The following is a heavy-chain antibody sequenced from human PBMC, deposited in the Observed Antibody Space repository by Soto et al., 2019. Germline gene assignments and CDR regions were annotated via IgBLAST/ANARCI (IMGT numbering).Heavy chain of an antibody. CDR3: ARSQGGSSSLDIYYYYYYGMDV. V-gene: IGHV1-69*01. D-gene: IGHD2-15*01. J-gene: IGHJ6*02. CDR1: GGTFSSYA. CDR2: IIPIFGTA. Sequence: QVQLVQSGAEVKKPGSSVKVSCKAPGGTFSSYAISWVRQAPGQGLEWMGGIIPIFGTAKYAQQFQGRVTITADESTSTGYMELSSLRPEDTAVYYCARSQGGSSSLDIYYYYYYGMDVWGQGTTVTVSS.